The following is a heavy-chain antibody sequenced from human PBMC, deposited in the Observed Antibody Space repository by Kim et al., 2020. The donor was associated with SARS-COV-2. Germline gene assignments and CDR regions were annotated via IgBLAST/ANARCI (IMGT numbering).Heavy chain of an antibody. CDR1: GIDFRNNW. CDR3: ARGHYGLDV. Sequence: GGSLRLSCVASGIDFRNNWMSWVRQHRGKGLEWVAHMREDGSGIDYADSVKGRFTIFRDNAQESLYLQMNSLRVEDTATYYCARGHYGLDVWGQGTTVTVSS. V-gene: IGHV3-7*05. J-gene: IGHJ6*02. CDR2: MREDGSGI.